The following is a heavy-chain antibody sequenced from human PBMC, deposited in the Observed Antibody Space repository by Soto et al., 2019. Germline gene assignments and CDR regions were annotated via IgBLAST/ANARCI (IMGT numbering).Heavy chain of an antibody. CDR3: ARRTNAYSNYFDY. J-gene: IGHJ4*02. CDR1: GDSVTSSGYY. D-gene: IGHD4-4*01. Sequence: QLQVQESGPGLVKPSETLSLICSVSGDSVTSSGYYWGWIRQPPGKGLEWIANIYYSGSTYYNPSLGSRVTISVDTSKNQVSLKLSSVTAADTALYYCARRTNAYSNYFDYWGQGALVTVSS. V-gene: IGHV4-39*01. CDR2: IYYSGST.